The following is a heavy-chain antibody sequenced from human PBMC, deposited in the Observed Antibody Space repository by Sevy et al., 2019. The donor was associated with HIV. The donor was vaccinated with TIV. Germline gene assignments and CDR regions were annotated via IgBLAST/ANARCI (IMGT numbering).Heavy chain of an antibody. CDR1: GFTFSDHY. D-gene: IGHD6-13*01. V-gene: IGHV3-72*01. CDR2: IRNKADSYTT. J-gene: IGHJ4*02. CDR3: ATHAGIAAAGRVFDY. Sequence: GGSLRLSCAASGFTFSDHYMEWVRQAPGKGLEWVGRIRNKADSYTTDYAASVKGRFTISRDDSKNSLYLLMNSLKTEDTAVYYCATHAGIAAAGRVFDYLGQGTLVTVSS.